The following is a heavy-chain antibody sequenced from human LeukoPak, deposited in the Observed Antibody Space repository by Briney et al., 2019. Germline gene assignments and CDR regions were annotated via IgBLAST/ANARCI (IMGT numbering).Heavy chain of an antibody. CDR3: AKSQTFLDAFDI. V-gene: IGHV4-34*01. J-gene: IGHJ3*02. D-gene: IGHD3-16*01. CDR1: GGSFSGYY. CDR2: INHSGST. Sequence: SETLSLTCAVHGGSFSGYYWSWIRQPPGKGLEWIGEINHSGSTNYNPSLKSRVTISVDTSKNQFSLKLSSVTAADTAVYYCAKSQTFLDAFDIWGQGTMVTVSS.